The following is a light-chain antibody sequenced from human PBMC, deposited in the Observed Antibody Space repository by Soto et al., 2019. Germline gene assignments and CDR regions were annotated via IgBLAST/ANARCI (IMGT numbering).Light chain of an antibody. Sequence: EFVLTQSPGTLSLSPGERATLSCRASQTVRNNYLAWYQQKPGQAPRLLIYDASSRATGITDRFSGGGSGTDFTLTISRLEPEDFAVYYCQQYGSSPSTFGQGTKVEIK. CDR2: DAS. V-gene: IGKV3-20*01. J-gene: IGKJ1*01. CDR3: QQYGSSPST. CDR1: QTVRNNY.